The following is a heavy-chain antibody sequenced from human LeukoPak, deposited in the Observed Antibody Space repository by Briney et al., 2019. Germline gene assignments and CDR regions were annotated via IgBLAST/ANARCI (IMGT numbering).Heavy chain of an antibody. D-gene: IGHD3-16*02. J-gene: IGHJ4*02. Sequence: QPGGSLRLSCAASGFTFSSYGMHWVRQAPGKGLEWVAVISYDGSNKYYADSVKGRFTISRDNSKNTLYLQMNSLRAEDTAVYYCAKDGPKVWGSYRYTPYYFDYWGQGTLVTVSS. CDR2: ISYDGSNK. CDR3: AKDGPKVWGSYRYTPYYFDY. CDR1: GFTFSSYG. V-gene: IGHV3-30*18.